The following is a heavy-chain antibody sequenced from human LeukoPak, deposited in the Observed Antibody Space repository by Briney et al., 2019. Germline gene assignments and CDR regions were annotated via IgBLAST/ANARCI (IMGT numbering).Heavy chain of an antibody. CDR1: GGTFGSYA. CDR2: IIPIFGTA. Sequence: ASVKVSFKASGGTFGSYAISWVRQAPGQGLEWMGGIIPIFGTANYAQKFQGRVTITADKSTSTAYMELSSLRSEDTAVYYCARGPYYDILTGWNGMDVWGKGTTVTVSS. CDR3: ARGPYYDILTGWNGMDV. D-gene: IGHD3-9*01. J-gene: IGHJ6*04. V-gene: IGHV1-69*06.